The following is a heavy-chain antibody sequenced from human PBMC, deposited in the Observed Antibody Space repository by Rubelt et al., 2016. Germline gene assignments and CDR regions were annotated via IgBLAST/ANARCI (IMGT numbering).Heavy chain of an antibody. J-gene: IGHJ6*02. Sequence: QVQLVQSGADVKKPGASVKVSCEASGYTFTTYYMHWVRQAPGQGLEWMGMINPSGGSTTYAQKFQGRVTMTEDTSTDTAYMELRSLRSEDTAVYYCATYVTWTTVTTDDIWGQGTTVTVSS. CDR2: INPSGGST. CDR3: ATYVTWTTVTTDDI. D-gene: IGHD4-17*01. CDR1: GYTFTTYY. V-gene: IGHV1-46*01.